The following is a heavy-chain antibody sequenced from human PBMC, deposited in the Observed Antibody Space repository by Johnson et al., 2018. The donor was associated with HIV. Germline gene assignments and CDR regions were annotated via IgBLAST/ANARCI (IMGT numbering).Heavy chain of an antibody. CDR2: IRYDGSNK. V-gene: IGHV3-30*02. D-gene: IGHD6-13*01. CDR3: AKGQTGYSSSWDSGGAFDI. CDR1: GFTFSSYG. Sequence: VQLVESGGGVVQPGGSLRLSCAASGFTFSSYGMSWVRQAPGKGLEWVAFIRYDGSNKYYADSVKGRFTISRDNSKNTLYLQMNSLRAEDTAVYYCAKGQTGYSSSWDSGGAFDIWGQGTMVTVSS. J-gene: IGHJ3*02.